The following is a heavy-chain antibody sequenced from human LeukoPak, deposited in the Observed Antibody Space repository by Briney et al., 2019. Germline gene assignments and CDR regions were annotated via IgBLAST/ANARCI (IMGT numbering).Heavy chain of an antibody. CDR1: GGSISTYY. V-gene: IGHV4-59*01. J-gene: IGHJ4*02. CDR3: ARVNVPYSSDWLFDY. D-gene: IGHD6-19*01. CDR2: IYYSGST. Sequence: SETLSLTCTVSGGSISTYYWSWIRQPPGTGLEWIGYIYYSGSTNYNPSLKSRVTISVDTSKNQFSLKLSSVTTADTAVYYCARVNVPYSSDWLFDYWGQGTLVTVSS.